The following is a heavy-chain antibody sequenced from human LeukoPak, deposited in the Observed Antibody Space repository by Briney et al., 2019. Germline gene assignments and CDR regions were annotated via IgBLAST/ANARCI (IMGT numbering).Heavy chain of an antibody. CDR3: ARALAGYNRPGGY. Sequence: GSLRLSCAASGFTFSSYWMSWVRQAPGKGLGWVANIKQDGSEKYYVDSVKGRFTISRDNAKNSLYLQMNSLRAEDTAVYYCARALAGYNRPGGYWGQGTLVTVSS. CDR1: GFTFSSYW. CDR2: IKQDGSEK. V-gene: IGHV3-7*05. D-gene: IGHD5-24*01. J-gene: IGHJ4*02.